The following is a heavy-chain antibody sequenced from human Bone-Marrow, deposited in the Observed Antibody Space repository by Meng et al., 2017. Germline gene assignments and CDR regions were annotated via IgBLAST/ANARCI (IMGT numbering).Heavy chain of an antibody. CDR3: ARRPEWLGYFDY. V-gene: IGHV4-34*11. CDR1: GGSFSGYY. J-gene: IGHJ4*02. CDR2: IYYSGST. D-gene: IGHD3-3*01. Sequence: QVQLQQWGAGLLKPSETLSLTCAVYGGSFSGYYWSWIRQPPGKGLEWIGYIYYSGSTNYNPSLKSRVTISVDTSKNQFSLKLSSVTAADTAVYYCARRPEWLGYFDYWGQGTLVTVSS.